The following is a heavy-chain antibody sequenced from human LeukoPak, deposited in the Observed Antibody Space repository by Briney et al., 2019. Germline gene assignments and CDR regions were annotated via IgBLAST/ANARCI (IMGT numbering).Heavy chain of an antibody. Sequence: ASVKVSCKASGYTFTGYYMHWVRQAPGQGLEWMGWINPNSGGTNYAQKFQGRVTMTRDTSTSTVCMELSSLRSEDTAVYYCARTGKSYGSGSYDYWGQGTLVTVSS. CDR1: GYTFTGYY. CDR3: ARTGKSYGSGSYDY. J-gene: IGHJ4*02. V-gene: IGHV1-2*02. D-gene: IGHD3-10*01. CDR2: INPNSGGT.